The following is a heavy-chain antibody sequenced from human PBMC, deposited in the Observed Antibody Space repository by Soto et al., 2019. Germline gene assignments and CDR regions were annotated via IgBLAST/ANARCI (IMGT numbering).Heavy chain of an antibody. J-gene: IGHJ6*02. CDR2: ISSSSSYI. CDR1: GFTFSSYS. D-gene: IGHD3-22*01. CDR3: ARGGDSSGYYYYYGMDV. V-gene: IGHV3-21*01. Sequence: VGSLRLSCAASGFTFSSYSMNWVRQAPGKGLEWVSSISSSSSYIYYADSVKGRFTISRDNAKNSLYLQMNSLRAEDTAVYYCARGGDSSGYYYYYGMDVWGQGTTVTVSS.